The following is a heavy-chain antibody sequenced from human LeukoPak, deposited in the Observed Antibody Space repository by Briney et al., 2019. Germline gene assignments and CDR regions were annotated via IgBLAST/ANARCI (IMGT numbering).Heavy chain of an antibody. CDR3: ARGAGGSWFHHAWYYNYYMDV. D-gene: IGHD6-13*01. V-gene: IGHV1-8*03. CDR2: MNPNGGNT. Sequence: ASVKVSCKASGYTFTSYDINWVRQATGQGLEWMGWMNPNGGNTGYAQKFQGRVTITRNTSISTAYMELSSLRSGDTAVYYCARGAGGSWFHHAWYYNYYMDVWGKGTTVTVSS. CDR1: GYTFTSYD. J-gene: IGHJ6*03.